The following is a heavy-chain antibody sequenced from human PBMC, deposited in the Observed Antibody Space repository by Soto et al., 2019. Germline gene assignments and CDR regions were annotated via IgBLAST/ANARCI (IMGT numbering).Heavy chain of an antibody. CDR3: AGPGYSSGYGNYYYYGMDV. Sequence: SVKVSCKASGGTFSSYAISWVRQAPGQGLEWMGGIIPIFGTANYAQKFQGRVTITADESTSTAYMELSGLRSEDTAVYYCAGPGYSSGYGNYYYYGMDVWGQGTTVTVSS. J-gene: IGHJ6*02. V-gene: IGHV1-69*13. D-gene: IGHD6-19*01. CDR2: IIPIFGTA. CDR1: GGTFSSYA.